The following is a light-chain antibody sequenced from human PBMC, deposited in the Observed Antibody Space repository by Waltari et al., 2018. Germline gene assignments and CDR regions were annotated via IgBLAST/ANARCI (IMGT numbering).Light chain of an antibody. CDR3: HSRDTSSTRV. V-gene: IGLV3-19*01. Sequence: SSELPQDPSVSVALGPTARITCHGDCLRRFYASLYQSTPGQAPILVLYGKNNRPSGIPDRFSGSTSGNTASWTITGAQAEDEADYYCHSRDTSSTRVFGGGTRLTV. CDR2: GKN. J-gene: IGLJ2*01. CDR1: CLRRFY.